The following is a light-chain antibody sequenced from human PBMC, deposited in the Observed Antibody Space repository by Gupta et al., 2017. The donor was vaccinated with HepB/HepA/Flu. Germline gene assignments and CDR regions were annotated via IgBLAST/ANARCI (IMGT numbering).Light chain of an antibody. CDR2: EVN. J-gene: IGLJ2*01. CDR3: SSYAGSNNVV. V-gene: IGLV2-8*01. CDR1: SSDVGGYNH. Sequence: SALTQPPSASGSPGPSVTISCTGTSSDVGGYNHVSWYQQHPGTAPKLMIFEVNQRPAGVPDRFSGSKSGNTASLTVSGRQADDEANYYCSSYAGSNNVVFGGGTKLTVL.